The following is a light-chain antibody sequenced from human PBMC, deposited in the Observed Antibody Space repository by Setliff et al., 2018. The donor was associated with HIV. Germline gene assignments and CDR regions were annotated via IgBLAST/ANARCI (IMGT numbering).Light chain of an antibody. Sequence: QSALTQPASVSGSPGPSITISCTGTSRDVGGYNYVSWYQQQPGKAPKLIIYEVSNRPSGVSNRFSGSKSGNTASLTISGLQTEDEADYYCSSYAITNTLPFGTGTKVTVL. CDR1: SRDVGGYNY. CDR2: EVS. J-gene: IGLJ1*01. V-gene: IGLV2-14*01. CDR3: SSYAITNTLP.